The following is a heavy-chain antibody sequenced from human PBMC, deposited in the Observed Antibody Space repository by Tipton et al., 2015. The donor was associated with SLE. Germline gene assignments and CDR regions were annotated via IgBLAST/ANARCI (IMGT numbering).Heavy chain of an antibody. CDR1: GYTFTGYY. J-gene: IGHJ3*02. V-gene: IGHV1-46*01. Sequence: QSGAEVKKPGASVKVSCKASGYTFTGYYMHWVRQAPGQGLEWLGVINPSGESTSYAQKLQGRVTMTRDTSTSTVYMELSSLRSEDTAVYYCARGDRTHDAFDIWGQGTMLTVSS. CDR2: INPSGEST. CDR3: ARGDRTHDAFDI.